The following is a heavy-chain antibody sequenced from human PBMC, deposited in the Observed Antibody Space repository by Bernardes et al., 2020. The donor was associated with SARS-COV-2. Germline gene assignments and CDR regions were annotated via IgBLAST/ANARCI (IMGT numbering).Heavy chain of an antibody. V-gene: IGHV3-23*01. CDR1: GFTFSSYA. CDR3: AKGSGYGSNWDLDY. CDR2: ISGSGGTT. J-gene: IGHJ4*02. D-gene: IGHD6-13*01. Sequence: GGSLRLSCAASGFTFSSYAMTWVRQAPGKGLEWVSAISGSGGTTYYADSVKGRFTISRDNSKNTLYLQMNSLRAEDTAVYYCAKGSGYGSNWDLDYWGQGRLVTVSS.